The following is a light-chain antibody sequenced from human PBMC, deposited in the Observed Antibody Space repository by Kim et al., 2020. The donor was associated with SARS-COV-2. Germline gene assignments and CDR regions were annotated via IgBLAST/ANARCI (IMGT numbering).Light chain of an antibody. V-gene: IGKV1-5*03. CDR3: QQYDVHPET. CDR1: QNIHIW. CDR2: KAS. Sequence: ASVGDRVPISCRASQNIHIWLAWFQQKPGKAPRVLMYKASTLESGVPSRFSGSGSGTEFTLTIYSLQPDDSATYYCQQYDVHPETFGQGTKVDIK. J-gene: IGKJ1*01.